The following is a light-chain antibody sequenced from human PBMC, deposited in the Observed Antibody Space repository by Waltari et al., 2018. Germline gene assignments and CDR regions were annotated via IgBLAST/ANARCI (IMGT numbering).Light chain of an antibody. CDR3: CSYAGTYTWV. CDR1: SSDVGNYNL. V-gene: IGLV2-23*01. Sequence: QSALTQPPSVSGSPGQSITISCPATSSDVGNYNLVSWYQQYPGKAPKVMIYDDNRRPSGVSDRYSGSKSGNTASLTISGVQAEDEADYYCCSYAGTYTWVFGGGTKLTVL. CDR2: DDN. J-gene: IGLJ3*02.